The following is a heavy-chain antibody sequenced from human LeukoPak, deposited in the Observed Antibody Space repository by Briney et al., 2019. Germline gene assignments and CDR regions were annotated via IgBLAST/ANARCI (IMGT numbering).Heavy chain of an antibody. CDR2: IYYTGST. CDR3: ARGVSDSGGSYYSDY. D-gene: IGHD3-22*01. J-gene: IGHJ4*02. CDR1: GASISSYY. V-gene: IGHV4-59*01. Sequence: SETLSLTCTVSGASISSYYWSWIRQPPGKGLEWIGYIYYTGSTNYNPSLKSRVTISVDTSKNQFSLRLSSVTAADTALYYCARGVSDSGGSYYSDYWGQGTLVTVSS.